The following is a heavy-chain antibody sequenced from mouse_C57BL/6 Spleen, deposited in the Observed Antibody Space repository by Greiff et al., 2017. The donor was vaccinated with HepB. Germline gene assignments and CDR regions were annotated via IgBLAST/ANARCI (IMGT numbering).Heavy chain of an antibody. CDR3: ASYDSAWFAY. V-gene: IGHV1-82*01. CDR2: IYPGDGDT. CDR1: GYAFSSSW. J-gene: IGHJ2*01. Sequence: QVQLQQSGPELVKPGASVKISCKASGYAFSSSWMNWVKQRPGKGLEWIGRIYPGDGDTNYNGKFKGKATLTADKSSSTAYMQLSSLTSEDSAVYFCASYDSAWFAYWGQGTTLTVSS. D-gene: IGHD2-4*01.